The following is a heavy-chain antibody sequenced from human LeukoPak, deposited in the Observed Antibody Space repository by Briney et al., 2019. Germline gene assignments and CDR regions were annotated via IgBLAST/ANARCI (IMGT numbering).Heavy chain of an antibody. CDR3: ARGHRYSYGMDV. J-gene: IGHJ6*02. Sequence: GGSLRLSCAVSGITLSSCEMNWVRQAPGKGLEWVSYISTSGTTTYYADSVKGRFTISRDNAKNSLYLQMNSLRAGDTVIYYCARGHRYSYGMDVWGHGTTVTVSS. CDR1: GITLSSCE. V-gene: IGHV3-48*03. CDR2: ISTSGTTT.